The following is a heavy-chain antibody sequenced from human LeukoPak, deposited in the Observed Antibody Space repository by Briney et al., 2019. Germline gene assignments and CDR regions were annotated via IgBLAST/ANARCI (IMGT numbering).Heavy chain of an antibody. J-gene: IGHJ5*02. V-gene: IGHV4-59*01. D-gene: IGHD2-2*01. CDR1: GGSMNDYY. Sequence: SSETLSLTCTVSGGSMNDYYWTWVRQPPGGGLEWIGYIFDIGNTDYNPSLKSRVTISLDTSKNQFSLRLNSVTAADTAVYYCAKGMMPDWFDPWGQGTLVTVSS. CDR2: IFDIGNT. CDR3: AKGMMPDWFDP.